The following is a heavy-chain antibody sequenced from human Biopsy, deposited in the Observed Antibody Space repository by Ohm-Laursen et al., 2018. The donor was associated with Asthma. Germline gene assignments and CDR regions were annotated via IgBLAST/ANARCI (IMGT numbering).Heavy chain of an antibody. J-gene: IGHJ4*02. CDR3: AKDVIPGWELRRGPDY. CDR1: GFTFSNYG. D-gene: IGHD1-26*01. Sequence: SLRLSCAASGFTFSNYGMHWVRQAPGKGLDWVAVISFDGSNTYYTDSVKGRFTISRDNSRNTLHLQMNSLRAEDTAVYYCAKDVIPGWELRRGPDYWGQGTLVSVSS. V-gene: IGHV3-30*18. CDR2: ISFDGSNT.